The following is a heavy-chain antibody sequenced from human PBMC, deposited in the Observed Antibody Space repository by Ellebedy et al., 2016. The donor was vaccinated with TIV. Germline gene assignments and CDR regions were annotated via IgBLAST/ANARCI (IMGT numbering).Heavy chain of an antibody. Sequence: MPSETLSLTCTVSGGSISSSSHYRGWIRQPPGKGLEWIGSMFYSGRNYNNPSFKSRVTISPETSKNQFSLRLSSVTAADTAVYYCARLRYYGSGSYHPVNNWFDPWGQGTLVTVSS. CDR2: MFYSGRN. CDR1: GGSISSSSHY. CDR3: ARLRYYGSGSYHPVNNWFDP. J-gene: IGHJ5*02. D-gene: IGHD3-10*01. V-gene: IGHV4-39*01.